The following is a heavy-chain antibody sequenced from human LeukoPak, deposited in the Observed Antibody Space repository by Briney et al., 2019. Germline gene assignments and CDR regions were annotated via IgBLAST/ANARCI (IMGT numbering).Heavy chain of an antibody. D-gene: IGHD3-10*01. Sequence: ASLRLSCAASGFTFSSYSMNWVRQAPGKGLEWVSSISSSSSYIYYADSVKGRFTISRDNAKNSLYLQMNSLRAEDAAVYYCARDVLWFGELLLSGAFDIWGQGTMVTVSS. J-gene: IGHJ3*02. V-gene: IGHV3-21*01. CDR1: GFTFSSYS. CDR2: ISSSSSYI. CDR3: ARDVLWFGELLLSGAFDI.